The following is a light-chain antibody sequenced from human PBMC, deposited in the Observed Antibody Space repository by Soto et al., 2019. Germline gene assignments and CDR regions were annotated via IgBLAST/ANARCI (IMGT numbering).Light chain of an antibody. Sequence: DIQMTQSPSSLSVSVVDRVTITFHASHDITNYLNWYQQKPGKAPKLLIYDVSKLESGVPSRFSGSGSGTDFTFTISSLQAEDIATYFCQQYDDLPITFGQGTRLEIK. CDR3: QQYDDLPIT. CDR1: HDITNY. CDR2: DVS. V-gene: IGKV1-33*01. J-gene: IGKJ5*01.